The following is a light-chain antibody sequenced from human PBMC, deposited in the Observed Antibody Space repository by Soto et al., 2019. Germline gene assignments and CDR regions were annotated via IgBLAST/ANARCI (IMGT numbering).Light chain of an antibody. CDR3: QQSYSALIT. V-gene: IGKV1-39*01. CDR2: AAS. Sequence: DIQITQSPSSLSSSVLERFTITCRASQNITFYLNWYQQKPGKAPKLLIYAASSFQSGVPSRFSGSGSGTDFTLTISSLQPEDFATYYCQQSYSALITFGQGTRLEIK. CDR1: QNITFY. J-gene: IGKJ5*01.